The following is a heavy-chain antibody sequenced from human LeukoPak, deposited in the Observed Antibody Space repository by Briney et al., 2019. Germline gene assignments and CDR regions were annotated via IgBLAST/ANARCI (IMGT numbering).Heavy chain of an antibody. CDR2: IYYSGST. J-gene: IGHJ3*02. CDR1: GGSISGYY. V-gene: IGHV4-59*01. CDR3: ARVVVAARVAFDI. Sequence: SETLSLTCTVSGGSISGYYWSWIRQPPGKGLEWVGYIYYSGSTNYNPSLKSRVTISVDTSKNQFSLKLSSVTAADTAVYYCARVVVAARVAFDIWGQGTMVTVSS. D-gene: IGHD2-15*01.